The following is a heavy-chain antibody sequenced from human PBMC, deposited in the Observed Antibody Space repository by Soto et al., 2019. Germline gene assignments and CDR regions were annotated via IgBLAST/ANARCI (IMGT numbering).Heavy chain of an antibody. V-gene: IGHV1-69*04. J-gene: IGHJ4*02. CDR2: IIPILGIA. D-gene: IGHD6-19*01. Sequence: SVKVSCKASGGTFSSYTISWVRQAPGQGLEWMGRIIPILGIANYAQKFQGRVTMTEDTSTDTAYMELSSLRSEDTAVYYCATDAVAGMIGGFDYWGQGTLVTVS. CDR3: ATDAVAGMIGGFDY. CDR1: GGTFSSYT.